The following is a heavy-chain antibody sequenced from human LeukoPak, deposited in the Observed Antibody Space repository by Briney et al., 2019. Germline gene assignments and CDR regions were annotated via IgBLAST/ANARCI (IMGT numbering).Heavy chain of an antibody. CDR3: AHTPGPHYVLLPT. V-gene: IGHV1-69*04. D-gene: IGHD2/OR15-2a*01. CDR1: GGTFSSYA. Sequence: GASVKVSCKASGGTFSSYAISWVRQAPGQGLEWMGRIIPILGIANYAQKFQGRVTITADKSTSTAYMELSSLRSEDTAVYYCAHTPGPHYVLLPTWGQGTLVTVSS. J-gene: IGHJ4*02. CDR2: IIPILGIA.